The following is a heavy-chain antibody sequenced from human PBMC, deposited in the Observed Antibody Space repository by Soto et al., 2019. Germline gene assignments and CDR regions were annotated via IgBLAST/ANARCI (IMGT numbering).Heavy chain of an antibody. CDR3: AKDVAFDDYYGMDV. V-gene: IGHV3-30*18. Sequence: PGGSLRLSCAASGFTFSSYGMHWVRQAPGKGLEWVAVISYDGSNKYYADSVKGRFTISRDNSKNTLYLQMNSLRAEDTAVYYCAKDVAFDDYYGMDVWGQGTTVTVSS. CDR1: GFTFSSYG. J-gene: IGHJ6*02. D-gene: IGHD3-9*01. CDR2: ISYDGSNK.